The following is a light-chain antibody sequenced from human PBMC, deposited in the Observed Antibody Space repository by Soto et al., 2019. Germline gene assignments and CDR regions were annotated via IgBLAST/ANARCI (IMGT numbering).Light chain of an antibody. V-gene: IGKV1-33*01. CDR1: QDITDY. CDR2: DAS. CDR3: QQFEALVLS. Sequence: DIQMTQSPSSLSASVGDRVTITCQASQDITDYLHWYQQKPGKAPRLLIYDASNLETGVPSRFSGSGSGIDFTFTISSLQPEDTATYYCQQFEALVLSFGGGTKVEI. J-gene: IGKJ4*01.